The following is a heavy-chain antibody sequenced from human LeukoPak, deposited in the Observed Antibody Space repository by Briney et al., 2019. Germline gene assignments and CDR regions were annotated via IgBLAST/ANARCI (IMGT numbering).Heavy chain of an antibody. D-gene: IGHD3-22*01. CDR1: GGSISSSSYN. V-gene: IGHV4-39*01. CDR3: ARTLTYYYDSSGRPDAYDI. J-gene: IGHJ3*02. CDR2: IYYSGST. Sequence: KTSETLSLTCTVSGGSISSSSYNWGWIRQPPGKGLEWIGSIYYSGSTYYNPSLKSRVTISVDTSKNQFSLRLSSVTAADTAVYYCARTLTYYYDSSGRPDAYDIWGQGTMVTVSS.